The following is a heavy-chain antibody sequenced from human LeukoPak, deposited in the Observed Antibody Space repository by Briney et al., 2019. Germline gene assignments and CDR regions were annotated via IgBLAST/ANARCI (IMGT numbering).Heavy chain of an antibody. CDR2: ISALFPNT. Sequence: GGSLRLSCAASGFTFDNYVMAWFRQAPGKGLEWVSTISALFPNTYSADSVKGRFTISRDSSKNTLYLQMNSLRAEDTAIYYCARVIRAAPGRGYFDYWGQGTLVTVSS. V-gene: IGHV3-23*01. D-gene: IGHD6-13*01. CDR3: ARVIRAAPGRGYFDY. J-gene: IGHJ4*02. CDR1: GFTFDNYV.